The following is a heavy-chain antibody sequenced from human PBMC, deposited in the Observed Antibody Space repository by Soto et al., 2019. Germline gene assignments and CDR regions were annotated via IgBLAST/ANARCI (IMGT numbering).Heavy chain of an antibody. D-gene: IGHD3-3*01. Sequence: SVKVSCKASGGTFSSYAISWVRQAPGQGLEWMGGIIPIFGTANYAQKFQGRVTITADESTSTAYMELSSLRSEDTAVYYCARTNYDFWSGSGLGMDVWGQGTTVTVSS. CDR2: IIPIFGTA. J-gene: IGHJ6*02. V-gene: IGHV1-69*13. CDR3: ARTNYDFWSGSGLGMDV. CDR1: GGTFSSYA.